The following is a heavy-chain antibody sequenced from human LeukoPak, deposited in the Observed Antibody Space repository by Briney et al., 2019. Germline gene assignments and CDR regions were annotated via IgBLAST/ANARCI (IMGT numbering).Heavy chain of an antibody. D-gene: IGHD2-2*01. CDR2: INPNSGGT. CDR1: GYTFTSYG. J-gene: IGHJ4*02. V-gene: IGHV1-2*02. Sequence: ASVKVSCKASGYTFTSYGISWVRQAPGQGLEWMGWINPNSGGTNSAQKFQGRVTMTRDTSISTVYMELSSLRSEDTAVYYCARAHLSGGSIVVVPAVPSYDYWGQGTLVTVSS. CDR3: ARAHLSGGSIVVVPAVPSYDY.